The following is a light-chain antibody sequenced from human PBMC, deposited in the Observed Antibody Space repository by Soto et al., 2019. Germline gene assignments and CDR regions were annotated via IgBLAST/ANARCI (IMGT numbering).Light chain of an antibody. CDR2: DVS. V-gene: IGLV2-11*01. Sequence: QSALTQPRSVSGSPGQSVTISCTGTSSDVGFYNYVSWYQQYPDRAPKVIIYDVSERPSGVPDRFSGSKSGNTASLTISGLQAEDEADYYCCSYAGSYIYVFGSGTKVTVL. CDR3: CSYAGSYIYV. J-gene: IGLJ1*01. CDR1: SSDVGFYNY.